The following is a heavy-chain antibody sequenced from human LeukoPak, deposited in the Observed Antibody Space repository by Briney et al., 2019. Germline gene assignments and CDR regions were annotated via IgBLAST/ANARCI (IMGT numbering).Heavy chain of an antibody. D-gene: IGHD4-17*01. Sequence: GGSLRLSCAASGFTFSSYAMSWVRQAPGKGLEWVSAISGSGGSTYYADSVKGRFTISRDNSKNTLYLQMNSLRAEDTAVYYCARVDYGDFDAFDIWGQGTMVTVSS. CDR1: GFTFSSYA. J-gene: IGHJ3*02. V-gene: IGHV3-23*01. CDR2: ISGSGGST. CDR3: ARVDYGDFDAFDI.